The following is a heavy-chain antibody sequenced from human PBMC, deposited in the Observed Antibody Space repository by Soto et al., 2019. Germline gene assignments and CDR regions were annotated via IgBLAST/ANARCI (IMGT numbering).Heavy chain of an antibody. V-gene: IGHV3-33*01. CDR3: ARGYCGGDCYYPPHYYGMDV. CDR1: GFTFSSYG. J-gene: IGHJ6*02. D-gene: IGHD2-21*02. CDR2: IWYDGSNK. Sequence: GGSLRLSCAASGFTFSSYGMHWVRQAPGKGLEWVAVIWYDGSNKYYADSVKGRFTISRDNSKNTLYLQMNSLRAEETAVYYCARGYCGGDCYYPPHYYGMDVWGQGTTVTVSS.